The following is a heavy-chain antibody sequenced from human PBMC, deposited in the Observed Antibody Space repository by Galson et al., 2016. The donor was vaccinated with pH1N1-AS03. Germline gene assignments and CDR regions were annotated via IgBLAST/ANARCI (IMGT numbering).Heavy chain of an antibody. CDR2: ISTAGITT. D-gene: IGHD1-1*01. Sequence: SLRLSCAASGFTFDYFYMSWIRQAPGKGLERISFISTAGITTHYADSVKGRFTISRDNANNSLYLEMTSLRPEDTAIYYCARNWNYFNLWGQGVLVTVSS. V-gene: IGHV3-11*01. CDR1: GFTFDYFY. CDR3: ARNWNYFNL. J-gene: IGHJ4*02.